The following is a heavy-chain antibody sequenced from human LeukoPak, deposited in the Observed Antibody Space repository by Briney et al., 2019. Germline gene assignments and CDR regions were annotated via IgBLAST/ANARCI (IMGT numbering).Heavy chain of an antibody. CDR2: ISGSGGST. CDR1: GFTFSSYA. V-gene: IGHV3-23*01. CDR3: ARVLTMVSYMDV. D-gene: IGHD3-10*01. J-gene: IGHJ6*04. Sequence: GGSLRLSCAASGFTFSSYAMSWVRQAPGKGLEWVSAISGSGGSTYYADSVKGRFTISRDNSKNTLYLQMNSLRAEDTAVYYCARVLTMVSYMDVWGKGTTVTVSS.